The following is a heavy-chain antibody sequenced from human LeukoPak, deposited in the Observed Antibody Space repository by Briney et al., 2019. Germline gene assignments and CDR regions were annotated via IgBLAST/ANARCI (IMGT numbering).Heavy chain of an antibody. D-gene: IGHD6-6*01. J-gene: IGHJ6*02. Sequence: PGGSLRLSCAASGFTFSSYAMSWVRQAPGKGLEWVSAISGSGGSTYYADSVKGRFTISRDNSKNTLYLQMNSLRAEDTAVYYCAKDMYSSPSSYYYYGMDVWGQGTTVTVSS. CDR1: GFTFSSYA. CDR2: ISGSGGST. CDR3: AKDMYSSPSSYYYYGMDV. V-gene: IGHV3-23*01.